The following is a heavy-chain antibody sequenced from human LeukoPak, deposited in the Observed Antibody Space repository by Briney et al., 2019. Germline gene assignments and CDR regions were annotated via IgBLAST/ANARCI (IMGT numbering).Heavy chain of an antibody. V-gene: IGHV5-10-1*01. CDR3: ARHDALYCSGGSCHNWFDP. D-gene: IGHD2-15*01. Sequence: GESLKISCKGSEYRFTNYWISWVRQMPGTGLEWMGRIDPSDSYTNYSPSFQGHVTISADKSIYTAYLQWSSLKASDTAMYYCARHDALYCSGGSCHNWFDPWGQGTLVTVSS. J-gene: IGHJ5*02. CDR1: EYRFTNYW. CDR2: IDPSDSYT.